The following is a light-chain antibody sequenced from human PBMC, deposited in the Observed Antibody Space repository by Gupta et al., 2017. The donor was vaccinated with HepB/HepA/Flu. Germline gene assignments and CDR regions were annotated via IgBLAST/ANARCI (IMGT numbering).Light chain of an antibody. V-gene: IGKV2-28*01. CDR3: MQARQTPRT. Sequence: DIVMTHSPLSLPVTPGEPASISCRSSQSLLHSNGYNYLDWYLQKPGQSPQLLIYLGSNRASGVPDRFSGSGSGTDFTLKISRVEAEDVGVYYCMQARQTPRTFGQGTKLEIK. J-gene: IGKJ2*01. CDR1: QSLLHSNGYNY. CDR2: LGS.